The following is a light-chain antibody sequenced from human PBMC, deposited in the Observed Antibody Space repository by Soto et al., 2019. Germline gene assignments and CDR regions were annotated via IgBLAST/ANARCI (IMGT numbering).Light chain of an antibody. Sequence: QSVLTQPPSVSGAPGQRVTISCTGSSSNIGAGYDVHWYQQLPGTAPKLLIYGNSNRPSGVPDRFSGSKSGTSASLAITGLQAEDGADYCCQSYDSSLSAVVFGGGTKVTVL. CDR2: GNS. CDR3: QSYDSSLSAVV. V-gene: IGLV1-40*01. CDR1: SSNIGAGYD. J-gene: IGLJ2*01.